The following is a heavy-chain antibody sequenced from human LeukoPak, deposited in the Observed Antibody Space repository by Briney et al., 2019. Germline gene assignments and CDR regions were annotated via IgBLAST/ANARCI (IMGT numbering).Heavy chain of an antibody. D-gene: IGHD3-3*01. J-gene: IGHJ4*02. Sequence: GGSLTLSCAASGLTFSRYNMNWVRQAPGKGLEWVSGISWNSGSIGYADSVKGRFTISRDNAKNSLYLQMNSLRAEDTALYYCAKDAYYDFWSGSVGHFDYWGQGTLVTVSS. CDR1: GLTFSRYN. CDR3: AKDAYYDFWSGSVGHFDY. V-gene: IGHV3-9*01. CDR2: ISWNSGSI.